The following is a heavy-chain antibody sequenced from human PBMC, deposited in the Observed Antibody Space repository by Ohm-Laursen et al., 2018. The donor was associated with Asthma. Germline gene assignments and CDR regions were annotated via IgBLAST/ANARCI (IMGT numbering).Heavy chain of an antibody. CDR3: ARSEYCSSTSCYVAAAGTFGY. CDR1: GGSISSGGYF. Sequence: TLSLTWTVSGGSISSGGYFYSWIRQHPGKGLEWIGYIYYSGNTYYSPSLRSRLTISLDTSKNQFSLQLRSVTAADTAVYYCARSEYCSSTSCYVAAAGTFGYWGQGTLVTVSS. J-gene: IGHJ4*02. CDR2: IYYSGNT. D-gene: IGHD2-2*01. V-gene: IGHV4-31*02.